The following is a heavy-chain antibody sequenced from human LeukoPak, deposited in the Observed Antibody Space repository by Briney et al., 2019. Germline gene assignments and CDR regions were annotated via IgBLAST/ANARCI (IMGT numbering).Heavy chain of an antibody. CDR2: ISGSGGST. V-gene: IGHV3-23*01. D-gene: IGHD5-18*01. CDR1: GFTFSSYA. J-gene: IGHJ4*02. Sequence: GGSLRLSCAASGFTFSSYAMSWVRQAPGKGLEWVSAISGSGGSTYYADSVKGRFTISRDNSKNTLYLQMNSLRAEDTAVYYCAREVWIQLWYRGSWVDYWGQGTLVTVSS. CDR3: AREVWIQLWYRGSWVDY.